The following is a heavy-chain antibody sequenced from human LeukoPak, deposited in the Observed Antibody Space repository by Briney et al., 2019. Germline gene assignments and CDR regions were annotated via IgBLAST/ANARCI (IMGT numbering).Heavy chain of an antibody. D-gene: IGHD2-8*01. CDR2: IYSGGST. J-gene: IGHJ3*02. CDR3: ASRTWSDAFDI. Sequence: TGGSLRLSCAASGFTVSSNYMSWVRQAPGKGLEWVSVIYSGGSTYYADSVKGRFTISRDNSKNTLYLQMNSLRAEDTAVYYCASRTWSDAFDIWGQGTMVTVSS. V-gene: IGHV3-66*01. CDR1: GFTVSSNY.